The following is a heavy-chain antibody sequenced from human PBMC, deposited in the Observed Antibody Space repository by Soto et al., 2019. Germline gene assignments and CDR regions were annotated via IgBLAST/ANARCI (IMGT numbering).Heavy chain of an antibody. CDR1: GCSITSRSNN. CDR2: IYYNENT. Sequence: PSETLSLPCPVSGCSITSRSNNWGWIRQPPGKGLEWIGSIYYNENTYYNPSLKSRVGLSVDTSKNEFSLKLSSVTAADTAVYYCASLHSSGWYEVDHWGQGILVTVPS. J-gene: IGHJ5*02. D-gene: IGHD6-19*01. V-gene: IGHV4-39*01. CDR3: ASLHSSGWYEVDH.